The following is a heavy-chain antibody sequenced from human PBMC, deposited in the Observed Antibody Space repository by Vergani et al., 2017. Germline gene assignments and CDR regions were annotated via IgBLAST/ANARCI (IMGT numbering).Heavy chain of an antibody. CDR2: MYTSGHT. V-gene: IGHV4-61*02. CDR1: GASVSRGTYY. J-gene: IGHJ6*03. Sequence: QVQLQESGPGLLKPSQTLSLTCTVSGASVSRGTYYWTWIRQPAGKKLEWIVRMYTSGHTIYNPSLESRVTMSVDTSKNQFSLQLSSVTAADTAVYYCARASRWINCYSEEPNGPGYYYMDVWGKGTTVTVSS. CDR3: ARASRWINCYSEEPNGPGYYYMDV. D-gene: IGHD2-21*01.